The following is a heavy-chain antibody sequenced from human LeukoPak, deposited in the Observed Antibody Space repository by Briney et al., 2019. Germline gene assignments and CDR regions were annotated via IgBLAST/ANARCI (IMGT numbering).Heavy chain of an antibody. Sequence: GGSLRLSCAASGFTFSSYEMNWVRQAPGKGLEWVSIISDSGATTYYADSVKGRFTISRDNSKNTLYLQMNSLRAEDTALYYCAKGRVSTAILDSWGQGTLVTVSS. D-gene: IGHD4-17*01. CDR3: AKGRVSTAILDS. V-gene: IGHV3-23*01. CDR1: GFTFSSYE. CDR2: ISDSGATT. J-gene: IGHJ4*02.